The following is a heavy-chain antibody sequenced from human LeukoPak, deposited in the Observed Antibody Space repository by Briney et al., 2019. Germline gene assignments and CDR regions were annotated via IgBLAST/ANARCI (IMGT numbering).Heavy chain of an antibody. J-gene: IGHJ4*02. CDR3: ARDGTSTDDY. D-gene: IGHD2-2*01. V-gene: IGHV1-18*01. Sequence: ASVRVSCKTSGYTFSNFGMNWVRQAPGQGLGWMGWISGNNDNPNYGQKFQGRFTVTTDSSTSTAYMELRNLRFDDTAVYYCARDGTSTDDYWGQGTLVTVSS. CDR1: GYTFSNFG. CDR2: ISGNNDNP.